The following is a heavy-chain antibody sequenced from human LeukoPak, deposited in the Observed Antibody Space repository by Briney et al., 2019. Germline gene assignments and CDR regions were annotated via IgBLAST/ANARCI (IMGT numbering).Heavy chain of an antibody. V-gene: IGHV4-38-2*02. CDR2: IYHSGNT. CDR1: GYSISSGYY. CDR3: ARRTVYCSSASCYPGGAIDY. J-gene: IGHJ4*02. D-gene: IGHD2-2*01. Sequence: PSETLSLTCTVSGYSISSGYYWGWIRQPPGKGLEWIGAIYHSGNTYYNPPLKSRVTISVDTSKNQFSLKLSSVTAADTAVYYCARRTVYCSSASCYPGGAIDYWGQGTLVTVSS.